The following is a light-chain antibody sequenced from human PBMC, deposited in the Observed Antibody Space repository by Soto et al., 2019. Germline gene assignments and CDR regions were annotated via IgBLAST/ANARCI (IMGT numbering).Light chain of an antibody. CDR3: QSYDSTTVI. CDR1: SGSIVSNY. J-gene: IGLJ7*01. Sequence: NFMLTQPHSVSESPGKTVTISCTRSSGSIVSNYVQWYQQRPGSSPTTVIYEDNERPSGVPDRFSGSIDSSSNSASLTISGLKTEDEADYYCQSYDSTTVIFGGGTQLTVL. V-gene: IGLV6-57*01. CDR2: EDN.